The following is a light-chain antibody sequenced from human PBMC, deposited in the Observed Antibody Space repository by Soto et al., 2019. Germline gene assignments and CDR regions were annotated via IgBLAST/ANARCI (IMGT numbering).Light chain of an antibody. CDR3: SSFTRSSTPYV. CDR1: SSDVGGYNY. Sequence: QSVLTQPASVSGSPGQSITISCTGTSSDVGGYNYVSWYQQYPGKAPKLMIYDVSNRPSGVSNRFSGSKSGNTASLTISGLQAEDEADYYCSSFTRSSTPYVFGTGNKVTVL. J-gene: IGLJ1*01. V-gene: IGLV2-14*03. CDR2: DVS.